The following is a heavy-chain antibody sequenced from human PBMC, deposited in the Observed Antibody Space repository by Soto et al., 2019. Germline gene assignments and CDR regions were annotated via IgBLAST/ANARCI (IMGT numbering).Heavy chain of an antibody. Sequence: EVQLVESGGGLVKSGGSLRLSCAASGFTLSSYTMNWVRQAPGKGLEWVSSISSSSTYIYYADSVKGRFTISRDNAKNSLYLQMNCLRAEDRAVYYCARDHLVRGVSLEWGQGTLVTFSS. D-gene: IGHD3-10*01. CDR1: GFTLSSYT. CDR2: ISSSSTYI. J-gene: IGHJ4*02. CDR3: ARDHLVRGVSLE. V-gene: IGHV3-21*01.